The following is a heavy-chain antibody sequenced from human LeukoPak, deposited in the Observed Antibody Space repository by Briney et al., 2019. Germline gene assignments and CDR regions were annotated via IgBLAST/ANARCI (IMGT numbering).Heavy chain of an antibody. CDR2: ISSSSSYI. CDR3: ARDGYSYGSYYFDY. V-gene: IGHV3-21*04. D-gene: IGHD5-18*01. Sequence: PGGSLRLSCAASGFTFSSYSMNWVRQAPGKGLEWVSSISSSSSYIYYADSVKGRFTISRDNAKNSLYLQMNSLRAEDTAVYYCARDGYSYGSYYFDYWGQGTLVTVSS. CDR1: GFTFSSYS. J-gene: IGHJ4*02.